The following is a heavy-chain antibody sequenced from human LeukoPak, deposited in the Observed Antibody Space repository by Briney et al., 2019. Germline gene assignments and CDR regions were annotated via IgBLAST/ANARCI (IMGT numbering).Heavy chain of an antibody. J-gene: IGHJ6*03. CDR3: ARDHQQREKGYCTNGVCYTFYYYYMDV. D-gene: IGHD2-8*01. CDR2: INSGGSST. CDR1: GFTFSSYW. V-gene: IGHV3-74*01. Sequence: GGSLSLSCAASGFTFSSYWMHWVRQAPGKGLVWVSRINSGGSSTSYADSVKGRFTISRDNAKNTLYLQMNSLRAEDTSVYYCARDHQQREKGYCTNGVCYTFYYYYMDVWGKGTTVTVSS.